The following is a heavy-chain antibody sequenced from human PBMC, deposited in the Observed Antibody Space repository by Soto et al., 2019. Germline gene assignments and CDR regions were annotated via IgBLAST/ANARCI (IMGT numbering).Heavy chain of an antibody. CDR1: GYTFTHQG. J-gene: IGHJ4*02. Sequence: QVHLEQSGAEVKKPGASVKVSCKASGYTFTHQGISWVRQAPGQGLEWVGWISTLHGITDYAQKFQGRVTLSTDTSTSTAYMELKSLRSDDTAVYYCARDPHLSSWRKIDSWGQGTLVTVSS. V-gene: IGHV1-18*01. CDR3: ARDPHLSSWRKIDS. CDR2: ISTLHGIT. D-gene: IGHD6-6*01.